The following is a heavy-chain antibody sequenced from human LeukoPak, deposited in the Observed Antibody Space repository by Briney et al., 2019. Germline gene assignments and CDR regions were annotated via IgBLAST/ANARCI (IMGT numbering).Heavy chain of an antibody. D-gene: IGHD1-26*01. J-gene: IGHJ3*02. Sequence: GGSLRLSCVASGFSFSTSSMTWVRQSPGKGLEWLANIKEDGSGKVYVDSVKGRFTISRDNAKNSLYLQMNTLRVDDSAVYYCGRDPYSGKYGAFDIWGQGTMVTISS. CDR3: GRDPYSGKYGAFDI. CDR2: IKEDGSGK. CDR1: GFSFSTSS. V-gene: IGHV3-7*01.